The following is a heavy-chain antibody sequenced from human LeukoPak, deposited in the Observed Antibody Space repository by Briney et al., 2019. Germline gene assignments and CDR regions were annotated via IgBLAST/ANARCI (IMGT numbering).Heavy chain of an antibody. CDR2: INPNSGGA. D-gene: IGHD3-22*01. Sequence: ASVKVSCKASGYTFTGYYMHWVRQAPGQGLEGMGWINPNSGGANYAQKFQGRVTMTRDTSISTAYMELSRLRSDDTAVYYCARARYYYDSSGYYYFDYWGQGTLVTVSS. V-gene: IGHV1-2*02. CDR3: ARARYYYDSSGYYYFDY. CDR1: GYTFTGYY. J-gene: IGHJ4*02.